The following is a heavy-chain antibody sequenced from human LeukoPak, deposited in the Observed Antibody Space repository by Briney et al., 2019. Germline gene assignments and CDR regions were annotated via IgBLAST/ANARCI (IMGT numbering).Heavy chain of an antibody. J-gene: IGHJ4*02. V-gene: IGHV3-23*01. Sequence: GGSLRLSCAASGFTFSNSALSWVRQAPGKGLEWVSDVSGSGASTYYADSVRGRFTISRDNSKNTLYLQMNSLRAEDTAVYYCARAELLSLDYWGQGTLVTVSS. CDR2: VSGSGAST. D-gene: IGHD2-21*02. CDR1: GFTFSNSA. CDR3: ARAELLSLDY.